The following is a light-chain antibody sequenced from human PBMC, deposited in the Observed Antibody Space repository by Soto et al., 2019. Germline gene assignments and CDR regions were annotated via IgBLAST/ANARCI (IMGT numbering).Light chain of an antibody. Sequence: QSVLAQPPSASGTPGQRVTISCSGSSSNIGSNAVNWYQHLPGTAPKLFIFTDSQRPSGVPDRFSGSRSGTSASLAISGLQSEDEADYYCASWDGSLIGHVFGTGTKLTVL. V-gene: IGLV1-44*01. CDR2: TDS. CDR1: SSNIGSNA. J-gene: IGLJ1*01. CDR3: ASWDGSLIGHV.